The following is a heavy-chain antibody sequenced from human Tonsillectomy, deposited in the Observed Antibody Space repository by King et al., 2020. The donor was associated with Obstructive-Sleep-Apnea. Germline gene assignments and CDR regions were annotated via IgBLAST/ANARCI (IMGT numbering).Heavy chain of an antibody. D-gene: IGHD3-10*01. CDR3: ARDLGSGGYNNPFDY. J-gene: IGHJ4*02. Sequence: VQLVESGGGLVQPGGSLRLSCAASGFTFSSYSMNWVRQAPGKGLEWVSKITSSSTNIYYADSLKGRFTISRDNAKNSLYLQMNSLRAEDTAVYYCARDLGSGGYNNPFDYWGQGTLVTVSS. CDR1: GFTFSSYS. CDR2: ITSSSTNI. V-gene: IGHV3-48*04.